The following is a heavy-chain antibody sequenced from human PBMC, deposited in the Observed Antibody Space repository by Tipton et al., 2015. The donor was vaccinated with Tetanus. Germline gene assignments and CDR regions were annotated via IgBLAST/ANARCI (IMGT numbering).Heavy chain of an antibody. V-gene: IGHV4-39*02. J-gene: IGHJ5*02. CDR1: GASISDKKYY. CDR3: ARHLYGYWFDP. CDR2: IYFEGST. D-gene: IGHD2/OR15-2a*01. Sequence: LRLSCTVSGASISDKKYYWGWIRQAPGKGLEWIASIYFEGSTYYRPPLKSRLTMDVDRSQNLFSMNLASVTAADTAVYYCARHLYGYWFDPWGQGVLVTVSS.